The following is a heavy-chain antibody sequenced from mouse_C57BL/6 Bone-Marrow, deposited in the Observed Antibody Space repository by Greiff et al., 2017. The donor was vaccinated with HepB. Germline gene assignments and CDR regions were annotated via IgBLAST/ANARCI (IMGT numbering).Heavy chain of an antibody. CDR2: INSDGGST. J-gene: IGHJ4*01. V-gene: IGHV5-2*01. CDR3: ARTMVTTSAMDY. D-gene: IGHD2-2*01. Sequence: EVKLQESGGGLVQPGESLKLSCESNEYEFHSHDMSWVRKTPEKRLELVAAINSDGGSTYYPDTMERRFIISRDNTKKTLYLQMSSLRSEDTALYYCARTMVTTSAMDYWGQGTSVTVSS. CDR1: EYEFHSHD.